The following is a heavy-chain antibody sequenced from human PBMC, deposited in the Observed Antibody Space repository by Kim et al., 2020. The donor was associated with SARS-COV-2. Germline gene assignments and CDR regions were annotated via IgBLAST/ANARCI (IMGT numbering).Heavy chain of an antibody. CDR1: GFTFSSYA. CDR3: AKGGRGYYGGNSNWYFDL. CDR2: ISGSGGST. V-gene: IGHV3-23*01. J-gene: IGHJ2*01. Sequence: GGSLRLSCAASGFTFSSYAMSWVRQAPGKGLEWVSAISGSGGSTYYADSVKGRFTISRDNSKNTLYLQMNSLRAEDTAVYYCAKGGRGYYGGNSNWYFDLWGRGTLVTVSS. D-gene: IGHD4-17*01.